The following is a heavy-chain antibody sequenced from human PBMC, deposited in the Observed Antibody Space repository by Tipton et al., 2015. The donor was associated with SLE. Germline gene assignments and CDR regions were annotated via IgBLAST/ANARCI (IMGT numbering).Heavy chain of an antibody. J-gene: IGHJ4*02. D-gene: IGHD5-12*01. CDR1: GDSINSDGYF. V-gene: IGHV4-31*03. Sequence: TLSLTCTVSGDSINSDGYFWTWIRQPPGKGLEWIGYIYYSGSTYYNPSLQSRLTMSVDTSTNQFSLKLNSVTAADTAVYYCARRHYSGPFDSWGQGTLVTVSS. CDR2: IYYSGST. CDR3: ARRHYSGPFDS.